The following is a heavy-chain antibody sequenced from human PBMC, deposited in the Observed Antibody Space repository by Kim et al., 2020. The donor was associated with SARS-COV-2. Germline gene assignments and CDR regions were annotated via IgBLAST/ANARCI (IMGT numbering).Heavy chain of an antibody. V-gene: IGHV1-58*01. CDR2: IVVGSGNT. Sequence: SVKVSCKASGFTFTSSAVQWVRQARGQRLEWIGWIVVGSGNTNYAQKFQERVTITRDMSTSTAYMELSSLRSEDTAVYYCAADGVTATMVSDYWGQGTLVTVSS. CDR3: AADGVTATMVSDY. J-gene: IGHJ4*02. D-gene: IGHD2-21*02. CDR1: GFTFTSSA.